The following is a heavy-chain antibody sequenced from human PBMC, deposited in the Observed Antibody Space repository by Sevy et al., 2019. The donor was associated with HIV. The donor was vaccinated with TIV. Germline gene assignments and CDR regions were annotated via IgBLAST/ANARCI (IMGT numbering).Heavy chain of an antibody. J-gene: IGHJ3*02. CDR3: ARILGGYYDRSGAFDI. Sequence: ASVKVSCKASGYTFTSYDINWVRQATGQGLEWMGWMNPNSGNTGYAQKFQGRVTMTRNTSISTAYMELSSLRSEDTAVYYCARILGGYYDRSGAFDIWGQGTMVTVSS. V-gene: IGHV1-8*01. D-gene: IGHD3-22*01. CDR2: MNPNSGNT. CDR1: GYTFTSYD.